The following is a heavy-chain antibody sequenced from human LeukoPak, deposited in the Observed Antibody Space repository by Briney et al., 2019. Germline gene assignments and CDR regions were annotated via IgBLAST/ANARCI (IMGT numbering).Heavy chain of an antibody. V-gene: IGHV1-2*02. CDR1: GYSFASYY. J-gene: IGHJ4*02. CDR2: INPSSGGT. CDR3: ARDRGSSWYVDY. Sequence: ASVKVSCKTSGYSFASYYIHWVRQAPGQGLEWMGWINPSSGGTEYAQKFQGRVTMTGDTSISTAYMELSRLRSDDTAVYYCARDRGSSWYVDYWGQGTLVTVSS. D-gene: IGHD6-13*01.